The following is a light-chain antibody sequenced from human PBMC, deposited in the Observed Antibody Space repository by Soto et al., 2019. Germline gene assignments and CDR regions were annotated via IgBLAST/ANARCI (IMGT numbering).Light chain of an antibody. J-gene: IGKJ3*01. Sequence: EIVLTQSPATLSLSPGERATLSCRASQSVSSYLAWYQQKPGQAPRLLIYDASNRATGIPARFSGSGSGTDFTLTISSLEPEDFAVYYCQQRSNWPWTFGPGPKVDIK. CDR1: QSVSSY. CDR3: QQRSNWPWT. CDR2: DAS. V-gene: IGKV3-11*01.